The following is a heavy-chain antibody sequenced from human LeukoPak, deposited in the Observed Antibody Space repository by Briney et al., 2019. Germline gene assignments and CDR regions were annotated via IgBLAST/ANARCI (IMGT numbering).Heavy chain of an antibody. CDR2: ISWNSGNI. Sequence: GRSLRLSCAASGFSFEDFAMHWVRQGPGKGLEWVSGISWNSGNIGYADSVKGRFTISRDNAKRSLYLQMNSLRAEDTALYYCTKDKGIDYSGAGSYYNEAYYYYGMDVWGQGTTVTVSS. D-gene: IGHD3-10*01. CDR1: GFSFEDFA. J-gene: IGHJ6*02. CDR3: TKDKGIDYSGAGSYYNEAYYYYGMDV. V-gene: IGHV3-9*01.